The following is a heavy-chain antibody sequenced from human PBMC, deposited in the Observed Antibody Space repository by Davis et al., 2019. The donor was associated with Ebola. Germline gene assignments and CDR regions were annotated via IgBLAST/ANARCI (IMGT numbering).Heavy chain of an antibody. D-gene: IGHD3-10*01. J-gene: IGHJ4*02. V-gene: IGHV3-7*01. CDR3: ARAEWYGSGSSDS. CDR1: GFTFSSYW. Sequence: GGSLRLSCAASGFTFSSYWMSWVRQAPGKGLEWVANIKQDGSEKYYVDSVKGRFTISRDNDKNSLSLQMNGLRDEDTAVYYCARAEWYGSGSSDSWGQGTLVTVSS. CDR2: IKQDGSEK.